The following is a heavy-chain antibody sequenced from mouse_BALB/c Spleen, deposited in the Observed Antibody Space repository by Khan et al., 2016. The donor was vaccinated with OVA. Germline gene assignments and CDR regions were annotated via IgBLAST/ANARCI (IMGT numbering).Heavy chain of an antibody. CDR2: ISTYYGDV. D-gene: IGHD1-1*02. Sequence: QVQLQQSGAELVRPGVSVKISCKGSGYTFTDYAMHWVKQSHAKSPEWIGVISTYYGDVDYSQKFKGKATMTVDRSSSTAYMELARLTSKDSASEYCARGGEFAYWGQGALVTVAA. V-gene: IGHV1S137*01. J-gene: IGHJ3*01. CDR1: GYTFTDYA. CDR3: ARGGEFAY.